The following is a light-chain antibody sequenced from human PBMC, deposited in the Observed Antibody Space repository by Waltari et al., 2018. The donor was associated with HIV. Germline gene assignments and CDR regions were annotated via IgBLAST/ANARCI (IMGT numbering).Light chain of an antibody. CDR3: LSSDSRGVHKF. V-gene: IGLV3-25*03. Sequence: SYGLTQPPSVSVSPGQTARITCSGDTLSKEYGYWYQQTPGQAPVLLIYRDKERSSGIPKRFSGSSSGTTVTLAISGVQAEDEADYYCLSSDSRGVHKFFGGGTKLTVL. CDR2: RDK. J-gene: IGLJ2*01. CDR1: TLSKEY.